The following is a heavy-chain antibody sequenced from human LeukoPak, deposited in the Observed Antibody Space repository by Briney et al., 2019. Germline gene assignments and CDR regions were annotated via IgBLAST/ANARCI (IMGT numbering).Heavy chain of an antibody. CDR3: ARGTGGSYYYYGMDV. J-gene: IGHJ6*02. CDR1: GGIFSSYA. Sequence: GASVKVSCKASGGIFSSYAISWVRQAPGQGLEWMGGIIPIFGTANYAQKFQGRVTITADESTSTAYMELSSLRSEDTAVYYCARGTGGSYYYYGMDVWGQGTTVTVSS. CDR2: IIPIFGTA. D-gene: IGHD1-1*01. V-gene: IGHV1-69*13.